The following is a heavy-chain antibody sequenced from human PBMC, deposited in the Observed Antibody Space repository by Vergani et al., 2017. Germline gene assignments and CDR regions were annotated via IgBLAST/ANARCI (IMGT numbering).Heavy chain of an antibody. CDR3: ARGRGYSSGWSSQYYFDY. Sequence: QVQLVQSGAEVKKPGSSVKVSCKASGGTFSSYAISWVRQAPGQGLEWMGGIIPIFGIANYAQKFQGRVTITADKSTSTAYMELSSLRSEDTAVYYCARGRGYSSGWSSQYYFDYWGQGTLVTVSS. J-gene: IGHJ4*02. CDR2: IIPIFGIA. D-gene: IGHD6-19*01. CDR1: GGTFSSYA. V-gene: IGHV1-69*17.